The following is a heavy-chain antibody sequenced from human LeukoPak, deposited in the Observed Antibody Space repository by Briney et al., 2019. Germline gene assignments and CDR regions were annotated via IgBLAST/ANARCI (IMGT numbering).Heavy chain of an antibody. J-gene: IGHJ5*02. CDR3: ARQRGGYCSSTSCYTGRGFDP. V-gene: IGHV4-39*01. D-gene: IGHD2-2*02. Sequence: PSETLSLTCTVSGGSISSSSYYWGWIRQPPGKGLEWIGSIYYSGSTYYNPSLKSRVTISVDTSKNQFSLKLSSVTAADTAVYYCARQRGGYCSSTSCYTGRGFDPWGQGTLVTVSS. CDR1: GGSISSSSYY. CDR2: IYYSGST.